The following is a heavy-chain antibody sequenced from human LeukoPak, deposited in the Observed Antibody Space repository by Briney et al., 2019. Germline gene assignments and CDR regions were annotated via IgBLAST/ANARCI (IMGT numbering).Heavy chain of an antibody. Sequence: PSETLSLTCTVSGGSISSYYWSWIRQPAGKGLEWIGRIYTSGSTNYNPSLKSRVTMSVDTSKNQFSLKLSSVTAADTAVYYCARAYYGSGSYYKGSPYGMDVWGQGTTVTVSS. CDR2: IYTSGST. CDR1: GGSISSYY. V-gene: IGHV4-4*07. D-gene: IGHD3-10*01. J-gene: IGHJ6*02. CDR3: ARAYYGSGSYYKGSPYGMDV.